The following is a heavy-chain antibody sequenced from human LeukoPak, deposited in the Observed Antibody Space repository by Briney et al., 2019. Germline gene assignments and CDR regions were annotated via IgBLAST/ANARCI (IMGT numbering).Heavy chain of an antibody. D-gene: IGHD1-26*01. Sequence: GGSLRLSCVGSGITFSNAWMTWVRQAPGKGLEWVGRIKSKTDGGTTDYAAPVKGRFTISRDDSLRTLYLQMNSLETEDTGVYYCTSSGSSGAGDFDFWGQGTLVTVSS. V-gene: IGHV3-15*01. CDR3: TSSGSSGAGDFDF. CDR1: GITFSNAW. J-gene: IGHJ4*02. CDR2: IKSKTDGGTT.